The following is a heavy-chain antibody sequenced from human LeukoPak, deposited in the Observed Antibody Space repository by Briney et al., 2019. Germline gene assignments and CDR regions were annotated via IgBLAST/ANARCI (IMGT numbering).Heavy chain of an antibody. CDR2: ISSSSSFI. J-gene: IGHJ5*02. CDR1: GFTFSSYS. CDR3: ARTAHTGPNYDILTGLGGNWFDP. Sequence: GGSLRLSCAASGFTFSSYSMNWVRQAPGKGLEWVSPISSSSSFIYTADSVKGRFTISRDNAKNSLYLQMNSLRAEDTAVYYCARTAHTGPNYDILTGLGGNWFDPWGQGTLVTVSS. D-gene: IGHD3-9*01. V-gene: IGHV3-21*01.